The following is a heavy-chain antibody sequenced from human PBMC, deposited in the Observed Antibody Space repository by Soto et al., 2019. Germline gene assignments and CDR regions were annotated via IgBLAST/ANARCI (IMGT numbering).Heavy chain of an antibody. CDR3: ARGRYGDY. J-gene: IGHJ4*02. CDR2: ISAHNGNP. V-gene: IGHV1-18*01. Sequence: QVHLVQSGAEVKKPGASVKVSCKASGYTFTSYGITWVRQAPGQGLEWMGWISAHNGNPDYAQKLQGRVIVTRDPSTSTAYMELRSLRSDDTAVYYCARGRYGDYWGQGALVTVSS. CDR1: GYTFTSYG. D-gene: IGHD1-1*01.